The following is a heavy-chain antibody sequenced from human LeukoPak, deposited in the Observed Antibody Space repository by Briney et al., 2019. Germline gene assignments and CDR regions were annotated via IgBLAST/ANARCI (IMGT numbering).Heavy chain of an antibody. V-gene: IGHV4-30-2*01. Sequence: SQTLSLTCAVSGGSISSGGYSWNWIRQPPGKGLEWIGYIYHSGSTYYNPSPKSRVTISVDRSKNQFSLKLSSVTAADTAVYYCARISYYGWGFDPWGQGTLVTVSS. CDR2: IYHSGST. D-gene: IGHD4-17*01. CDR1: GGSISSGGYS. J-gene: IGHJ5*02. CDR3: ARISYYGWGFDP.